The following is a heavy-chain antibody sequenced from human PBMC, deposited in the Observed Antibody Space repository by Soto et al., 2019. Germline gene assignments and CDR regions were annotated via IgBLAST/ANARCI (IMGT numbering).Heavy chain of an antibody. CDR1: GYTFTNYW. CDR3: ARGGVSTRTFDY. CDR2: IYLGDSDT. Sequence: PGESLKISCKGSGYTFTNYWIGWVRQMPGKGLELMGIIYLGDSDTRYSPSFRGQVTISADKSISTAYLQWSSLQASDTAIYYCARGGVSTRTFDYWGQGTLVTVSS. D-gene: IGHD1-1*01. J-gene: IGHJ4*02. V-gene: IGHV5-51*01.